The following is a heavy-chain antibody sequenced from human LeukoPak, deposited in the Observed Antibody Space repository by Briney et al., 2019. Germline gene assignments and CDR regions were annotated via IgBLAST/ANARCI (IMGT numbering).Heavy chain of an antibody. J-gene: IGHJ6*02. V-gene: IGHV3-30*18. CDR1: EFTFSSYG. D-gene: IGHD3-10*01. Sequence: GRSLRLSCAASEFTFSSYGMHWVRQAPGKGLEWVAVISYDGSNKYYADSVKGRFTISRDNSKNTLYLQMNSLRAEDTALYYCAKVRPPLVPIFYYFGIDVWGQGTTVTVSS. CDR2: ISYDGSNK. CDR3: AKVRPPLVPIFYYFGIDV.